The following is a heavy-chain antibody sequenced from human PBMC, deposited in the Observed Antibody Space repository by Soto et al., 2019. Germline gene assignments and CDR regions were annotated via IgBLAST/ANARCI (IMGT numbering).Heavy chain of an antibody. J-gene: IGHJ6*02. CDR3: ARDAEAVAGTTYYGMDV. CDR1: GYTFTSYA. Sequence: QVQLVQSGAEVKKPGASVKVSCKASGYTFTSYAMHWVRQAPGQRLEWMGWINAGNGNTKYSQKFEGRVTITRDTSASTAYMELSRLRSEDTAVYYCARDAEAVAGTTYYGMDVWGQGTTVTVSS. D-gene: IGHD6-19*01. CDR2: INAGNGNT. V-gene: IGHV1-3*01.